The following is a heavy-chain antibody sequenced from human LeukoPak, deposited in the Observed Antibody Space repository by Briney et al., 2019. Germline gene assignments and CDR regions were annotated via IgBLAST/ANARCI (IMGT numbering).Heavy chain of an antibody. CDR1: GGSISGYY. CDR2: IYYSGST. J-gene: IGHJ4*02. Sequence: SETLSLTCAVSGGSISGYYWSWIRQPPGKGPEWIGYIYYSGSTNYNPSLKSRVTISVDTSKNQFSLKMNSVTAADTAVYYCARLASSGWSHCDYWGQGTLVTVSS. D-gene: IGHD6-19*01. V-gene: IGHV4-59*08. CDR3: ARLASSGWSHCDY.